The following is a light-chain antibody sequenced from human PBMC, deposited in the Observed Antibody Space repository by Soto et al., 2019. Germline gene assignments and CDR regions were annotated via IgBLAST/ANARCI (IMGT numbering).Light chain of an antibody. V-gene: IGLV2-8*01. CDR2: KVS. Sequence: ISCTGTSGDVDYNYVSWYQQYPDKAPKLMIYKVSGRPSGVPDRFSGSKSGNTAFLTVSGLQPEDEADYYCSSYIGSNNFVFGTGTKVTVL. CDR1: SGDVDYNY. CDR3: SSYIGSNNFV. J-gene: IGLJ1*01.